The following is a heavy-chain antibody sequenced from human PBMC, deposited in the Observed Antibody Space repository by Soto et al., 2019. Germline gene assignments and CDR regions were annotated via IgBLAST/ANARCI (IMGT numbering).Heavy chain of an antibody. V-gene: IGHV1-69*13. D-gene: IGHD3-16*02. CDR2: FIPIFGTA. J-gene: IGHJ6*02. Sequence: SVKVSCKASGGTFSSYAISWVRQAPGQGLELMGWFIPIFGTANYAQKFQGRVTITADESTSTAYMELSSLRSEDTAVYYCARLYYDYVWGSYRYSFPHVWGQGTTVTVSS. CDR1: GGTFSSYA. CDR3: ARLYYDYVWGSYRYSFPHV.